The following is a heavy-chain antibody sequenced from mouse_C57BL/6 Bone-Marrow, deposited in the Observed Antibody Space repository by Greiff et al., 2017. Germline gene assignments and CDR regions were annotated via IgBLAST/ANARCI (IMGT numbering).Heavy chain of an antibody. D-gene: IGHD1-1*01. CDR2: IDPSDSYT. V-gene: IGHV1-69*01. Sequence: VQLQQPGAELVMPGASVKLSCKASGYTFTSYWMHWVKQRPGQGLEWIGEIDPSDSYTNYNQKFKGKSTLTVDKSSSTAYMQLSSLTSEDSAVYYCARGKAATVDFDYCGQGTTLTVSS. CDR1: GYTFTSYW. J-gene: IGHJ2*01. CDR3: ARGKAATVDFDY.